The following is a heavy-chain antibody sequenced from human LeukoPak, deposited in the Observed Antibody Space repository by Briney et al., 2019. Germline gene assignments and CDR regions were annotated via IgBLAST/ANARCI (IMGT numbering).Heavy chain of an antibody. Sequence: ASVKVSCKASGYTFTGYYMHWVRQAPGQGLEWMGWINPNSGGTNYAQELQGRVTMTTDTSTSTAYMELRSLRSDDTAVYYCARVRHSSSWYVYWGQGTLVTVSS. J-gene: IGHJ4*02. CDR3: ARVRHSSSWYVY. V-gene: IGHV1-2*02. CDR1: GYTFTGYY. CDR2: INPNSGGT. D-gene: IGHD6-13*01.